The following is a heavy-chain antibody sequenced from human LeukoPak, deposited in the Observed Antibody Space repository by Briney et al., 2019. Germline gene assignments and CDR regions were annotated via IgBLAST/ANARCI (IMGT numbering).Heavy chain of an antibody. V-gene: IGHV1-2*06. CDR1: GYTFTGYY. Sequence: ASVKVSCKTSGYTFTGYYMHWVRQAPGQGLEWMGRINPNSGGTNYAQKFQGRVTMTRDTSISTAYMELSRLRSDDTAVYYCARDRGKQWLPAYWGQGTLVTVSS. CDR3: ARDRGKQWLPAY. CDR2: INPNSGGT. D-gene: IGHD6-19*01. J-gene: IGHJ4*02.